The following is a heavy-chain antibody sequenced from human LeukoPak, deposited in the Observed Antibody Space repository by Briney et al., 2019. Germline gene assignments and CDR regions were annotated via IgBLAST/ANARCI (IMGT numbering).Heavy chain of an antibody. CDR3: ARADGYTAHFDS. CDR1: GYNFPYYW. D-gene: IGHD5-24*01. J-gene: IGHJ4*02. Sequence: GESLKISCKGSGYNFPYYWIAWVRQMPGKGLEWMGIIYPGDSDTRYSPSFQGHVTISADMSITTAYLRWNSLKASDTAMYYCARADGYTAHFDSWGQGTLVTVSS. CDR2: IYPGDSDT. V-gene: IGHV5-51*01.